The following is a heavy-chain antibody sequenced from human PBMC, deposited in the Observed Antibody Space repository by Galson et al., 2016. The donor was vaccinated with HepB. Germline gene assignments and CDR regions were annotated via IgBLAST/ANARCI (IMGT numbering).Heavy chain of an antibody. Sequence: ETLSLTCPVFGGSISNYYWSWLRPPPGTELAWLGYVSYSGPTPYNPSLKPRVTISIDTSRNQFSLRLTSVSGADTAVYYCARSLRYYDSPFQLWGQGTLVTVSS. J-gene: IGHJ1*01. CDR3: ARSLRYYDSPFQL. CDR2: VSYSGPT. D-gene: IGHD3-16*01. CDR1: GGSISNYY. V-gene: IGHV4-59*01.